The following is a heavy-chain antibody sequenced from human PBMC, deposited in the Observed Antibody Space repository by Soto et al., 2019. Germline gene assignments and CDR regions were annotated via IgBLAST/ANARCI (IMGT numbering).Heavy chain of an antibody. V-gene: IGHV4-30-4*01. D-gene: IGHD5-12*01. CDR2: IYHTGST. Sequence: SETLSLTCTVFGGSISSADYYWSWIRQSPGKGLEWIGYIYHTGSTYYTPSLKSRLTMSVDTSKNQFSLKLSSVTAADTAVYYCARGSGYDWSYFDYWGQGTLVTVSS. CDR3: ARGSGYDWSYFDY. J-gene: IGHJ4*02. CDR1: GGSISSADYY.